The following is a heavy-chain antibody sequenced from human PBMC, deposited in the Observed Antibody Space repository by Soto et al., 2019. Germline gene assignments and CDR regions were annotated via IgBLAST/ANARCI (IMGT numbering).Heavy chain of an antibody. D-gene: IGHD2-2*01. Sequence: QVQLVQSGAEVKKPGSSVKVSCKSSGGSFSSYTVSWVRQAPGQGLEWMGRIIPMLDTVKYGQKFQGRVTITAHKSTSTAYMELSSLRSEDTAMDYCARVYGSSPSCRLFGYYGIDVWGQGTTVTVSS. J-gene: IGHJ6*02. CDR2: IIPMLDTV. V-gene: IGHV1-69*08. CDR1: GGSFSSYT. CDR3: ARVYGSSPSCRLFGYYGIDV.